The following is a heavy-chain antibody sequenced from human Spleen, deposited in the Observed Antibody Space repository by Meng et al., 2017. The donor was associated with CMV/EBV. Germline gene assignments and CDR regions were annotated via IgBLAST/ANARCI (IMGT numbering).Heavy chain of an antibody. D-gene: IGHD5-18*01. V-gene: IGHV1-18*01. CDR2: INAYNGHT. CDR1: GYSLTNYG. J-gene: IGHJ6*02. CDR3: ARDLTGSIAANYYYYYGMDV. Sequence: ASVKVSCKASGYSLTNYGISWVRQAPGQGLEWMGWINAYNGHTNYAQKVQGRVTMTTDTSTSTAYMELRRLRSDDTAVYYCARDLTGSIAANYYYYYGMDVWGQGTTVTVSS.